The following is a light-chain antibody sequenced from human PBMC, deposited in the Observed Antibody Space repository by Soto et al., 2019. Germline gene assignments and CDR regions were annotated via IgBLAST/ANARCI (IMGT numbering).Light chain of an antibody. V-gene: IGKV3-20*01. CDR3: QQYGSSPT. Sequence: EIVLTQSPGTLSLSPGERATLSCRASQSVSSSYLAWYQQKPGQAPRLLIYGASSRATGIPDRFSGSGSGTDFTLTISSLEPADFAVYYCQQYGSSPTFGQGTKLEIK. J-gene: IGKJ2*01. CDR2: GAS. CDR1: QSVSSSY.